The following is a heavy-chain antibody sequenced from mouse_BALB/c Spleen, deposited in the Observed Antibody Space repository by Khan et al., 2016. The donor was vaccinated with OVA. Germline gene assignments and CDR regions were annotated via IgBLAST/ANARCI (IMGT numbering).Heavy chain of an antibody. CDR1: GYNFTNYG. V-gene: IGHV9-1*02. J-gene: IGHJ1*01. D-gene: IGHD6-2*01. CDR2: INTYTGEP. Sequence: QIQLVQSGPELKKPGETVRISCKASGYNFTNYGMNWVKQAPGKGLKWMGWINTYTGEPTYADDFKGRFAFSLETSASTAYLQINNLKNEDMTTFFCARISSYWYSDVWGAGTTVTVSS. CDR3: ARISSYWYSDV.